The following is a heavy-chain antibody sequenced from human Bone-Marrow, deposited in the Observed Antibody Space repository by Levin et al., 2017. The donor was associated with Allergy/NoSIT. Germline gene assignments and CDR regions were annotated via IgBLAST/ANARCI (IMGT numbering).Heavy chain of an antibody. D-gene: IGHD6-13*01. V-gene: IGHV1-2*02. J-gene: IGHJ6*02. CDR2: INPNSGGT. CDR3: AREAARGVYYYYYGMDV. CDR1: GYTFTGYY. Sequence: PLASVKVSCKASGYTFTGYYMHWVRQAPGQGLEWMGWINPNSGGTNYAQKFQGRVTMTRDTSISTAYMELSRLRSDDTAVYYCAREAARGVYYYYYGMDVWGQGTTVTVSS.